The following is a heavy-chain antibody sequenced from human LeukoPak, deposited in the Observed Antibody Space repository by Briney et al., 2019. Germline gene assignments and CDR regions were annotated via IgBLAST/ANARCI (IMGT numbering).Heavy chain of an antibody. CDR3: ARVPYDYVWGGYRFNPIDY. CDR1: GYTFTSYD. CDR2: MNPNSGNT. V-gene: IGHV1-8*01. D-gene: IGHD3-16*02. Sequence: GASVKVSCKASGYTFTSYDINWVRQATGQGLEWMGWMNPNSGNTGYAQKFQGRVTMTRNTSISTAYMELSSLRSEDTAVYYCARVPYDYVWGGYRFNPIDYWGQGTLVTVSS. J-gene: IGHJ4*02.